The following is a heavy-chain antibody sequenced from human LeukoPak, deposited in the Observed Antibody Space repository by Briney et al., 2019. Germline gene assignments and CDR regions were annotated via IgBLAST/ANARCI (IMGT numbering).Heavy chain of an antibody. J-gene: IGHJ6*02. V-gene: IGHV3-21*01. CDR2: ITGTGSYI. CDR3: ARDRVNTGFYHGMDV. CDR1: GITFSSYS. D-gene: IGHD1/OR15-1a*01. Sequence: GGSLRLSCAASGITFSSYSMNWVHQAPGKGLEWVSAITGTGSYIDYADSVRGRFTISRDNAKNSLYLQMNSLRAEDTAVYYCARDRVNTGFYHGMDVWGQGTTVTVTS.